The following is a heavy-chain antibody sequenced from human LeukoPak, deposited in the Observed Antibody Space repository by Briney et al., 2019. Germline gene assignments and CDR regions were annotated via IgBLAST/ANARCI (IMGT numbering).Heavy chain of an antibody. D-gene: IGHD1-20*01. V-gene: IGHV4-59*11. CDR3: ARDNWNDWYFDS. J-gene: IGHJ4*02. Sequence: SETLSLTCSVSGGSIGGHYWNWIRQAPGKGLEWIGHIFTSGGPNYNPSLKGRVTISVDTSKNQFSLRLSSVTAADTAVYFCARDNWNDWYFDSWGQGTLVTVSS. CDR1: GGSIGGHY. CDR2: IFTSGGP.